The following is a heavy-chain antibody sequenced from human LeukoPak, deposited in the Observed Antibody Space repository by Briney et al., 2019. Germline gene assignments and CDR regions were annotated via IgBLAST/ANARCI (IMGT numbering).Heavy chain of an antibody. J-gene: IGHJ5*02. V-gene: IGHV4-4*02. CDR2: IYHSGST. CDR1: GGSISSSNW. Sequence: SETLSLTCAVSGGSISSSNWWSWVRQPPGKGLEWIGEIYHSGSTNYNPSPKSRVTISVDKSKNQFSLKLSSVTAADTAVYYCARLVRWSYYYGSGSYYPNWFDPWGQGTLVTVSS. D-gene: IGHD3-10*01. CDR3: ARLVRWSYYYGSGSYYPNWFDP.